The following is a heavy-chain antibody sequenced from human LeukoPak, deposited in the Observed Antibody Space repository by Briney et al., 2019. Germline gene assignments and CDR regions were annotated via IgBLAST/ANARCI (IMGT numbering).Heavy chain of an antibody. Sequence: ASVKVSCKASGYTFTSYGISWVRQAPGQGLEWMGWISAYNGNTNYAQKLQGRVTMTRDTSTSTVYMELSSLRSEDTAVYYCARDRYGDYVDYYYMDVWGKGTTVTVSS. CDR3: ARDRYGDYVDYYYMDV. CDR2: ISAYNGNT. V-gene: IGHV1-18*01. CDR1: GYTFTSYG. J-gene: IGHJ6*03. D-gene: IGHD4-17*01.